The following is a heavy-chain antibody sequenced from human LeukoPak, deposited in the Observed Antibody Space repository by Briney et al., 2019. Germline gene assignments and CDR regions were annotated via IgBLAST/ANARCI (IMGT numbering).Heavy chain of an antibody. V-gene: IGHV4-34*01. Sequence: SETLSLSWAVDGGSFSGYNWSWIRQPPGKVLWWIGEINHSGSTNYNPSLKSRVTISVDTSKTQFSLKLSSVTAADTAVYYCARWGYLWCGEDGMDVWAKGPRSPFPQ. CDR3: ARWGYLWCGEDGMDV. D-gene: IGHD3-10*01. J-gene: IGHJ6*04. CDR2: INHSGST. CDR1: GGSFSGYN.